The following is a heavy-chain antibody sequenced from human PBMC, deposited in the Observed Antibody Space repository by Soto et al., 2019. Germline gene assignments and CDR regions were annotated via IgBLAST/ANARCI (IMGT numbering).Heavy chain of an antibody. CDR2: IYHSGST. D-gene: IGHD3-16*01. J-gene: IGHJ6*02. CDR1: GGSISSINW. CDR3: ARGGGPDLAYGMDV. Sequence: SETLSLTCDVSGGSISSINWWSWVRQPPGKGLKWIGEIYHSGSTTYNPSLKSRVTISVDKSKNQFSLKLKSVTAADTAIYYCARGGGPDLAYGMDVWGQGTTVTVSS. V-gene: IGHV4-4*02.